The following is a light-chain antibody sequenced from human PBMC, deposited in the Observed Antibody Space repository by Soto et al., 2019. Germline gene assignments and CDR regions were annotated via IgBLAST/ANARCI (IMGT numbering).Light chain of an antibody. CDR3: QQYGSSSEIT. CDR2: GAS. V-gene: IGKV3-20*01. CDR1: QTVAGSY. J-gene: IGKJ5*01. Sequence: EIVLTQSPGTLSLSPGERATLSRRASQTVAGSYLAWYQQKPGQAPRLLIYGASNRAAGFPDRFSGSGSGTDFTLTISGLEPEDCAVYYCQQYGSSSEITFGQGTRLEIK.